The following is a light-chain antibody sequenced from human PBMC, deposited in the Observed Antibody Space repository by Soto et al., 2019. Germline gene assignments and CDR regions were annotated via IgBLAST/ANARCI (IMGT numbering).Light chain of an antibody. CDR2: HAS. Sequence: EIVLTQSPGTTSLSPGDRATLSCRASQNVYNNLLAWYKQRPGQAPRLLIFHASRRATGIPDRFSGGGSGTDFSLTISRLEPEDFAVYYCQQYGSSPWTFGQGTKVEIQ. J-gene: IGKJ1*01. CDR3: QQYGSSPWT. CDR1: QNVYNNL. V-gene: IGKV3-20*01.